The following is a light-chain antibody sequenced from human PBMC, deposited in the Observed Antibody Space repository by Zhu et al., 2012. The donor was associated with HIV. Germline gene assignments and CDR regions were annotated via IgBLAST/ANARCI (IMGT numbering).Light chain of an antibody. J-gene: IGKJ4*01. CDR1: QSVSSNY. V-gene: IGKV3-20*01. Sequence: EIVLTQSPGTLSLSPGERATLSCRASQSVSSNYLAWYQQKPGQAPRLLIYGASSRATGIPDRFSGSGFGTDFTLTISRLEPEDFAVYYCQQYGMSPLTFGEGPRWRSN. CDR3: QQYGMSPLT. CDR2: GAS.